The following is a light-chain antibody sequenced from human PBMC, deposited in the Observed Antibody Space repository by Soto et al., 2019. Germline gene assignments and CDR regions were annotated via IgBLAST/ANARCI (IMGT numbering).Light chain of an antibody. CDR3: SSYTSSSTLYV. CDR1: TSDVGGYNY. J-gene: IGLJ1*01. CDR2: EVS. V-gene: IGLV2-14*01. Sequence: QSVLTQPASVSGSPGQSITISCTGTTSDVGGYNYVCWYQQHPGKAPKLMICEVSNRPSGVSTRFSGSKSGNTASLTISGLQAEDEADYYCSSYTSSSTLYVFGTGTKVTVL.